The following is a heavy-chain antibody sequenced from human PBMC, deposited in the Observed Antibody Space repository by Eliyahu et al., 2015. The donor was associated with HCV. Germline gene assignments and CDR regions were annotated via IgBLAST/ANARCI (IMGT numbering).Heavy chain of an antibody. CDR2: IRTKAFGYAT. J-gene: IGHJ5*02. D-gene: IGHD6-19*01. CDR1: GFTFSGSS. V-gene: IGHV3-73*01. Sequence: EVQLVESGGGLVLPGGSLKLSCAASGFTFSGSSIHWVRRASGKGLGWVGRIRTKAFGYATAYVASVKGRFTISRDDSENTAYLQMNSLNTEDSGVYYCTTHSPYNSGWYDNWGPGTLVTVSS. CDR3: TTHSPYNSGWYDN.